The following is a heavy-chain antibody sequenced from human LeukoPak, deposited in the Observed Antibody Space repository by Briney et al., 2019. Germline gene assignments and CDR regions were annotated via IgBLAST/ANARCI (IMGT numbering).Heavy chain of an antibody. V-gene: IGHV1-2*02. CDR3: ARDIVVVPTNWFDP. CDR2: INPNSGGT. J-gene: IGHJ5*02. Sequence: ASVKVSCKASGYTFTGYYMHWVRQAPGQGLEWMGWINPNSGGTNYAQKFQGRVTMTRDTSISTAYMELSMLRSDDTAVYYCARDIVVVPTNWFDPWGQGTLVSVSS. CDR1: GYTFTGYY. D-gene: IGHD2-2*01.